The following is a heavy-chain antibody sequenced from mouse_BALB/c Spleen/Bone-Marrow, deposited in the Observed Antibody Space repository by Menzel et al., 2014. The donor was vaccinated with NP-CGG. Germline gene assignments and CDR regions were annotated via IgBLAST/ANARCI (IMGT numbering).Heavy chain of an antibody. Sequence: EVKLMESGGGLVQPGGSLKLSCAASGFDFSRYWMSWVRQAPGKGLKWIGEINPDSSTINYTPSLKDKFIISRDNAKNTLYLQMSTVRSEDTALYYCARLSYYGRFAYWGQGTLVTVSA. D-gene: IGHD1-1*01. J-gene: IGHJ3*01. V-gene: IGHV4-1*02. CDR3: ARLSYYGRFAY. CDR2: INPDSSTI. CDR1: GFDFSRYW.